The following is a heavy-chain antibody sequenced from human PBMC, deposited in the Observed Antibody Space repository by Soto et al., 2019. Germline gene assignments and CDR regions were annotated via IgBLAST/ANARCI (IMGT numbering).Heavy chain of an antibody. CDR1: GFTFSSYS. J-gene: IGHJ5*02. CDR2: ISSSSSYT. D-gene: IGHD6-19*01. CDR3: AKDWAVAGMRTGPFDP. V-gene: IGHV3-21*04. Sequence: GGSLRLSCAASGFTFSSYSMNWVRQAPGKGLEWVSSISSSSSYTYYADSVKGRFTISRDNAKNTLYLQMNSLRAEDTAVYYCAKDWAVAGMRTGPFDPWGQGTLVTVSS.